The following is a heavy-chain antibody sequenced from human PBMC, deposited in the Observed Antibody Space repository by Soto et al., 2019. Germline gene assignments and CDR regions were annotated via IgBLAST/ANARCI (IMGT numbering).Heavy chain of an antibody. CDR3: APTIRLGTVTRAVNYYYMDV. V-gene: IGHV2-5*02. Sequence: SGPTLVNPTQTLALTCTVSGFSLSTPGVAVGWIRQPPGKALEWLALFYWDDDKRYSPSLKSSLTIMEGTSKNQVVLIMTKLEPVDTANSFCAPTIRLGTVTRAVNYYYMDVWGKGTTVTVSS. CDR2: FYWDDDK. D-gene: IGHD4-17*01. J-gene: IGHJ6*03. CDR1: GFSLSTPGVA.